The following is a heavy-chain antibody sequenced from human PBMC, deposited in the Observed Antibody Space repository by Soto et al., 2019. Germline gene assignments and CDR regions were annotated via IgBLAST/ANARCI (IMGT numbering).Heavy chain of an antibody. J-gene: IGHJ4*02. D-gene: IGHD3-3*01. CDR2: IDNSGST. Sequence: SETLSLTCTVSGGSIGNYFCNWIRQPAGKGLEWIGRIDNSGSTNYNPSLKSRITMSADTSRNQFSLKLNSVTAADTAVYYCARGGQDFWSGPFDYWGQGALVTVSS. V-gene: IGHV4-4*07. CDR1: GGSIGNYF. CDR3: ARGGQDFWSGPFDY.